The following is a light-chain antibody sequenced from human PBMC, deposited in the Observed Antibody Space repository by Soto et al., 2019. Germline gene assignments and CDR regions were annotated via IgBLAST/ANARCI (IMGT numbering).Light chain of an antibody. J-gene: IGKJ4*02. V-gene: IGKV3-20*01. CDR1: QSVSSSY. CDR3: QEYGSPPFT. CDR2: GAS. Sequence: EIVLTQSPGTLSLSPGERATLSCRASQSVSSSYLAWYQQKPGQAPRLLIYGASRRATGIPDRFSGSGSGTDFTLTISRLEPEDFAVYYCQEYGSPPFTFGGGTKVEIK.